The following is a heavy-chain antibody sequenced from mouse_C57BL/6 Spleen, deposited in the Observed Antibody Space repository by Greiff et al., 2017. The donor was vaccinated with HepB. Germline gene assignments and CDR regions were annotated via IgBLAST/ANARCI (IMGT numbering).Heavy chain of an antibody. CDR1: GYTFTSYW. CDR3: RGGRLVATGFDY. Sequence: EVQLVESGTVLARPGASVKMSCKTSGYTFTSYWMHWVKQRPGQGLEWIGAIYPGNSDTSYNQKFKGKAKLTAVKSASTAYMELSSLTTEDSAVYYYRGGRLVATGFDYWGQGTTLTVSS. CDR2: IYPGNSDT. V-gene: IGHV1-5*01. D-gene: IGHD1-1*01. J-gene: IGHJ2*01.